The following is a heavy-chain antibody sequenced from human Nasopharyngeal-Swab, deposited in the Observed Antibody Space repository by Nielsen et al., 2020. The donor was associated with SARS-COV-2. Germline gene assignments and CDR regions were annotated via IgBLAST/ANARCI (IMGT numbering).Heavy chain of an antibody. V-gene: IGHV1-3*01. CDR1: GYTFTSYA. Sequence: ASVKDSCKASGYTFTSYAMHWVRQAPGQRLEWMGWINAGNGNTKYSQKFQGRVTITRDTSASTAYMELSSLRSEDTAVYYCARDRNVLRYFDWLGWFDPWGQGTLVTVSS. J-gene: IGHJ5*02. CDR2: INAGNGNT. D-gene: IGHD3-9*01. CDR3: ARDRNVLRYFDWLGWFDP.